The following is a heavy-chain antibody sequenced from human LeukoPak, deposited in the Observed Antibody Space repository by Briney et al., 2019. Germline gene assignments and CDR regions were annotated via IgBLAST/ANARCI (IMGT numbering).Heavy chain of an antibody. Sequence: ASVKVSCKASGYTFTTYYMHWMRQAPGQGPEWMGIINPSGGSTSYAQKFQGRVTMTRDMSTSTDYMELSSLRSEDTAVYYCARDNSVEDTAWWFDPWGQGTLVTVSS. CDR2: INPSGGST. J-gene: IGHJ5*02. D-gene: IGHD4-23*01. CDR1: GYTFTTYY. V-gene: IGHV1-46*01. CDR3: ARDNSVEDTAWWFDP.